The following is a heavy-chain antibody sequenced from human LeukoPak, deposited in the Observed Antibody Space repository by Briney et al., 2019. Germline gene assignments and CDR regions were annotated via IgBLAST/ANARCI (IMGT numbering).Heavy chain of an antibody. CDR1: GGSISSYY. V-gene: IGHV4-4*07. J-gene: IGHJ4*02. D-gene: IGHD3-3*01. CDR2: IYTSGST. CDR3: ARGPLSGYYDWYYFDY. Sequence: SETLSLTCTVSGGSISSYYWSWIRQPAGKGLEWIGRIYTSGSTNYNPFLKSRVTMSVDTSKNQFSLKLSSVTAADTAVYYCARGPLSGYYDWYYFDYWGQGTLVTVSS.